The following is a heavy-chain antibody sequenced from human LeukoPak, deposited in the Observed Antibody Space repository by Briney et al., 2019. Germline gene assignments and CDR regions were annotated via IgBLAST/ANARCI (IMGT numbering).Heavy chain of an antibody. CDR3: AKRDSSGYSIYFDY. D-gene: IGHD3-22*01. CDR2: ISGSGGST. Sequence: GSLRLSCAASGFTFSSYAMSWVRQAPGKGLEWVSAISGSGGSTYYAGSVKGRFTISRDNSKNTLYLQMNSLRAEDTAVYYCAKRDSSGYSIYFDYWGQGTLVTVPS. J-gene: IGHJ4*02. V-gene: IGHV3-23*01. CDR1: GFTFSSYA.